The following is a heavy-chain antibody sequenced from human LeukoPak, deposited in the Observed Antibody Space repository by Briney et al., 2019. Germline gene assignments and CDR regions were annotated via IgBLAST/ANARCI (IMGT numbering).Heavy chain of an antibody. D-gene: IGHD3-9*01. J-gene: IGHJ1*01. CDR3: AKPSSLQPGYKDQLYFQH. CDR1: GFTFSSYA. CDR2: ISGSGGST. Sequence: GGSLRLSCAASGFTFSSYAMSWVRQAPGKGLEWVSAISGSGGSTYYADSVKGRFTISRDNSKNTLYLQMNSLRAEDTAVYYCAKPSSLQPGYKDQLYFQHWGQGTLVTVSS. V-gene: IGHV3-23*01.